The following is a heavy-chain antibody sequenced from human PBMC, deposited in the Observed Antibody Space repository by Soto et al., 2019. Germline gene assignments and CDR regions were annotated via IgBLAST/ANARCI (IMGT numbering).Heavy chain of an antibody. CDR2: LWYDESNQ. D-gene: IGHD3-22*01. CDR3: AKETHSSGYGSYFDY. Sequence: GGSLRLSCAVSGFSFSSYDMHWVRQAPGKGLEWVAVLWYDESNQYYADSVKGRFTISRDISKNTLFLQMTSLRAEDTAVYYCAKETHSSGYGSYFDYWGQGTLVTVSS. V-gene: IGHV3-30*02. CDR1: GFSFSSYD. J-gene: IGHJ4*02.